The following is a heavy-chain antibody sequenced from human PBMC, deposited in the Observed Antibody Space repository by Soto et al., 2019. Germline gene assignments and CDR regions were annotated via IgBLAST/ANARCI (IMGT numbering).Heavy chain of an antibody. CDR2: ISYDGSNK. D-gene: IGHD3-22*01. V-gene: IGHV3-30*18. Sequence: GGSLRLSCAASGFTFSSYGMHWVRQAPGKGLEWVAVISYDGSNKYYADSVKGRFTISRDNSKNTLYLQMNSLRAEDTAVYYCAKTTDYYDSSGYFDYWGQGTLVTVS. CDR3: AKTTDYYDSSGYFDY. J-gene: IGHJ4*02. CDR1: GFTFSSYG.